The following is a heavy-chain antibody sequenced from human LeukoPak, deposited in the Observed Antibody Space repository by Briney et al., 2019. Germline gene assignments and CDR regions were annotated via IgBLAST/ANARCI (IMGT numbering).Heavy chain of an antibody. CDR2: IYSGGST. D-gene: IGHD6-13*01. Sequence: GGSLRLSCAASGFTVSSNYTSWVRQAPGKGLEWVSIIYSGGSTYYADSVKGRFTISRDNSKNTLYLQINNPRAEDTAVYYCARDLYSSSWYWNGMDVWGQGTTVTVSS. V-gene: IGHV3-53*01. CDR3: ARDLYSSSWYWNGMDV. CDR1: GFTVSSNY. J-gene: IGHJ6*02.